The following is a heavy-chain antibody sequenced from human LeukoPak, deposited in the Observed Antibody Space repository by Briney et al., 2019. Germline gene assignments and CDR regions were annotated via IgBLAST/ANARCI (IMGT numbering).Heavy chain of an antibody. V-gene: IGHV3-30*02. J-gene: IGHJ5*02. CDR2: IRYDGSNK. CDR3: AKGPVVAGTRWFDP. CDR1: GFTFSSYG. D-gene: IGHD6-19*01. Sequence: GGSLRLSCAASGFTFSSYGMHWVRQAPGKGLEWVAFIRYDGSNKYYADSVKGRFTISRDNSKNTLYLQMNSLRAEDTAVYYCAKGPVVAGTRWFDPWGQGTLVTVSS.